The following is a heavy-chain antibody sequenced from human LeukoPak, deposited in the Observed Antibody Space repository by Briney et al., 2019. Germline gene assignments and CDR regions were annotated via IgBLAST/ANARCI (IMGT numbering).Heavy chain of an antibody. CDR3: ARMGIAGATRNYFDY. CDR2: IYPSDSDT. CDR1: GYSFTSYW. J-gene: IGHJ4*02. V-gene: IGHV5-51*01. Sequence: GESLKISCKGSGYSFTSYWIGWVRQMPGKGLEWMGIIYPSDSDTRYSPSFEGQVTISADKSISTAYLQWNSLKASDTAMYYCARMGIAGATRNYFDYWGQGTLVTVSS. D-gene: IGHD1-26*01.